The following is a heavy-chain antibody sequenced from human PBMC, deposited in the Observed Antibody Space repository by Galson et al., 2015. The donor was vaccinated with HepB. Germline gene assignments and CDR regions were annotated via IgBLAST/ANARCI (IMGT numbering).Heavy chain of an antibody. V-gene: IGHV3-21*04. CDR3: AKGLGGNSYWYFDL. J-gene: IGHJ2*01. Sequence: SLRLSCAASGFTFSSYSMNWVRQAPGKGLEWVSSISSSSSYIYYADSVKGRFTISRDNSKNTLYLQMNSLRAEDTAVYYCAKGLGGNSYWYFDLWGRGTLVTVSS. CDR1: GFTFSSYS. CDR2: ISSSSSYI. D-gene: IGHD4-23*01.